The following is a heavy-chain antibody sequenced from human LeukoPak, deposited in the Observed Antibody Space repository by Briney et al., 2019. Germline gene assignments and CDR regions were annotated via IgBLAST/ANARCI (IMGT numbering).Heavy chain of an antibody. CDR1: GGSISSYY. V-gene: IGHV4-59*01. CDR3: ASLRWYSRVIQH. D-gene: IGHD6-13*01. CDR2: IYYSGST. Sequence: SETLSLTCTVSGGSISSYYWSWIRQPPGKGLEWIGYIYYSGSTNYNPSLKSRVTISVDTSKNQFPLKLSSVTAADTAVYYCASLRWYSRVIQHWGQGTLVTVSS. J-gene: IGHJ1*01.